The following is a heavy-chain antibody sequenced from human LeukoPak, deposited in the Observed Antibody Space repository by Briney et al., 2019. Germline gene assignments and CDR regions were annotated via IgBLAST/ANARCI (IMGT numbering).Heavy chain of an antibody. CDR1: GGAISSYY. CDR2: IYYSGST. CDR3: ARPSARSGYPVNY. V-gene: IGHV4-59*08. Sequence: SETLSLTCTVSGGAISSYYWSWIRQPPGKGLEWIGYIYYSGSTNYNPSLKRRVTISVDTSKNQFSLKLSSVTAADTAVYYCARPSARSGYPVNYWGQGTLVTVSS. D-gene: IGHD3-22*01. J-gene: IGHJ4*02.